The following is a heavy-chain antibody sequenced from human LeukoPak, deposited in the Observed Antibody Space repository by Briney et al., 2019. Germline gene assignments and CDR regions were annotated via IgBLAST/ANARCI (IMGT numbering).Heavy chain of an antibody. V-gene: IGHV3-23*01. CDR2: ISASGGST. Sequence: GGSLRLSCAASGYTFSSAWMQWVRQAPGKGLEWVSGISASGGSTSYADSVRRRFTISRDNFKNALYLQMNSLRADDTAVYFCARDSTWLLDYWGQGTLITVSS. D-gene: IGHD6-19*01. CDR3: ARDSTWLLDY. CDR1: GYTFSSAW. J-gene: IGHJ4*02.